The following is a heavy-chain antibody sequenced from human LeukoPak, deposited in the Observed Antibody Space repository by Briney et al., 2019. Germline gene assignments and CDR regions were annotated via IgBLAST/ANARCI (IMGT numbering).Heavy chain of an antibody. CDR1: GFTFSSYA. CDR3: AKGYDSSGYYHLGY. CDR2: ISGSGGGT. D-gene: IGHD3-22*01. J-gene: IGHJ4*02. V-gene: IGHV3-23*01. Sequence: GGSLRLSCAVSGFTFSSYAMSWVRQAPGKGLEWVSAISGSGGGTYYTDSVRRGFTFPRENSKNTLYLQMNSLRAEETAVYYCAKGYDSSGYYHLGYWGQGTLATVS.